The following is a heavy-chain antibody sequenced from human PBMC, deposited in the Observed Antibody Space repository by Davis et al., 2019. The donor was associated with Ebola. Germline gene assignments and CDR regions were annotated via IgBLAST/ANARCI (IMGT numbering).Heavy chain of an antibody. J-gene: IGHJ4*02. V-gene: IGHV1-2*02. D-gene: IGHD3-3*01. CDR1: GYTFTGYY. Sequence: ASVKVSCKASGYTFTGYYMHWVRQAPGQGLEWMGWINPNSGATNYAQKFQGRVTMTRDTSISTAYMELSRLRSDDTAVYYCARGYYDFWSGFVSFDYWGQGTLVTVSS. CDR2: INPNSGAT. CDR3: ARGYYDFWSGFVSFDY.